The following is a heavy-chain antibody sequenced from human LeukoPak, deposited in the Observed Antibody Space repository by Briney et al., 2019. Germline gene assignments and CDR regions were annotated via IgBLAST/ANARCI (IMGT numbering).Heavy chain of an antibody. CDR1: GYSFTSYW. CDR3: ARRVRGSSSASIDYYYMDV. D-gene: IGHD6-6*01. CDR2: IYPGDSDT. J-gene: IGHJ6*03. Sequence: GESLKISCKGSGYSFTSYWIGWVRQMPGKGLEWMGIIYPGDSDTRYSPSFQGQVTISADKSISTAYLQWSSLKASDTAMYYCARRVRGSSSASIDYYYMDVWGKGTTVTVSS. V-gene: IGHV5-51*01.